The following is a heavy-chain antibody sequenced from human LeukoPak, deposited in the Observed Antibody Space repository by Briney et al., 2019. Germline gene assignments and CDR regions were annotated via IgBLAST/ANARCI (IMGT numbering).Heavy chain of an antibody. Sequence: SVKVSCXASGGTFSSYAISWVRQAPGQGREWMGRIISIFGTANYAQKFQCGDTITTDESTSTAYMELSSRRSEHTAVYYCASTYYDSSGYYYGDLDYWGQGTLVTVSS. D-gene: IGHD3-22*01. CDR3: ASTYYDSSGYYYGDLDY. V-gene: IGHV1-69*05. CDR2: IISIFGTA. J-gene: IGHJ4*02. CDR1: GGTFSSYA.